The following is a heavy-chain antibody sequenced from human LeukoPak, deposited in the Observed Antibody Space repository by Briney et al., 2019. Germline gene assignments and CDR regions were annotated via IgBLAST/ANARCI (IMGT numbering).Heavy chain of an antibody. CDR3: TLTYYYDSSGSIGAFDI. Sequence: GGSLRLSCAASGFTFSGSAMHWVRQASGKGLEWVGRIRSKANSYATAYAASVKGRFTISRDDSKNTAYLQMNSLKTEDTAVYYCTLTYYYDSSGSIGAFDIWGQGTMVTVSS. D-gene: IGHD3-22*01. CDR2: IRSKANSYAT. V-gene: IGHV3-73*01. J-gene: IGHJ3*02. CDR1: GFTFSGSA.